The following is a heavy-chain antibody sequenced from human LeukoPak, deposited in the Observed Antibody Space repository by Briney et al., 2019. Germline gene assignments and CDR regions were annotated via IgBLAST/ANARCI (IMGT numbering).Heavy chain of an antibody. CDR2: IYYSGST. Sequence: PSETLSLTCTVSGDSISSTNYYWGWIRQPPGKGLEWIGYIYYSGSTDYNPSLKSRVTISVDTSKNQFSLKLSSVTAADTAVYYCARVLDGSYGNYYYYMDVWGKGTTVTVSS. CDR1: GDSISSTNYY. V-gene: IGHV4-61*05. D-gene: IGHD1-26*01. J-gene: IGHJ6*03. CDR3: ARVLDGSYGNYYYYMDV.